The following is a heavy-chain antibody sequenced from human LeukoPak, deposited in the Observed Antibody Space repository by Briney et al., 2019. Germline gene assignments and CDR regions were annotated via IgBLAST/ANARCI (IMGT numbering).Heavy chain of an antibody. CDR2: IKQDGSEK. D-gene: IGHD5-18*01. CDR3: TRSGAMD. V-gene: IGHV3-7*05. J-gene: IGHJ4*02. CDR1: GFTFSSYW. Sequence: GGSLRLSCAASGFTFSSYWLNWVRQAPGKGLEWVANIKQDGSEKYYVDSVKGRFIISRDNAKNSLYLQMNSLGVEDTAVYYCTRSGAMDWGQGTLVTVSS.